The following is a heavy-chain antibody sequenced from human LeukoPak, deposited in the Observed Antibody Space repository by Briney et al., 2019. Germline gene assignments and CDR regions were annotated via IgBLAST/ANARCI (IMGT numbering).Heavy chain of an antibody. Sequence: ASVKVSCKVSGYTLTELSMHWVRQAPGQGLEWMGIINPSGGSTSYAQKFQGRVTMTRDTSTSTVYMELSSLRSEDTAVYYCARGFVQLDYWGQGTLVTVSS. CDR3: ARGFVQLDY. J-gene: IGHJ4*02. CDR1: GYTLTELS. CDR2: INPSGGST. V-gene: IGHV1-46*01.